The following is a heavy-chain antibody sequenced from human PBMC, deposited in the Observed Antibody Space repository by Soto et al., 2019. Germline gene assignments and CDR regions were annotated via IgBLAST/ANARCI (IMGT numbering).Heavy chain of an antibody. CDR1: GFTFSSYA. Sequence: VQLVESGGGVVQPGRSLRLSCAASGFTFSSYAMHWVRQAPGKGLEWVSGTSWNSGSIGYADSVKGRFTISRDNAKNSLYLQMNSLRAEDTALYYCAKDRVGATSGFDYWGQGTLVTVSS. J-gene: IGHJ4*02. CDR2: TSWNSGSI. D-gene: IGHD1-26*01. CDR3: AKDRVGATSGFDY. V-gene: IGHV3-9*01.